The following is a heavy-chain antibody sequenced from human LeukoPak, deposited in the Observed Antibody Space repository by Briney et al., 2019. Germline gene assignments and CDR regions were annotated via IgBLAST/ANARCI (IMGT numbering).Heavy chain of an antibody. V-gene: IGHV3-23*01. J-gene: IGHJ5*02. CDR3: AKDLRPGIPLFGWFDP. CDR1: GFTFSSYA. CDR2: LSGSGVST. D-gene: IGHD3-3*01. Sequence: PGGSLRLSCAASGFTFSSYAMSRVRQAPGKGLEWVSALSGSGVSTYYADSVKGRFTISRDNSKNTLYLQMSSLRAEDTAVYYCAKDLRPGIPLFGWFDPWGQGTLVTVSS.